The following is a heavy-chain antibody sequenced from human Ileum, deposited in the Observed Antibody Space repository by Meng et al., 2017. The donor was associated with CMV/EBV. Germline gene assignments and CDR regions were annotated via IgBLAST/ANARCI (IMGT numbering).Heavy chain of an antibody. V-gene: IGHV1-18*01. CDR1: GYTFSSYG. J-gene: IGHJ6*02. D-gene: IGHD7-27*01. Sequence: TTSGYTFSSYGVSWVRQAPGQGLEWMGWISAYTGHTNYAQTFQHRVSMTRDTSTRTVYMELSSLASDDTAVYYCARDGHLGYGLDVWGQGTTVTVSS. CDR3: ARDGHLGYGLDV. CDR2: ISAYTGHT.